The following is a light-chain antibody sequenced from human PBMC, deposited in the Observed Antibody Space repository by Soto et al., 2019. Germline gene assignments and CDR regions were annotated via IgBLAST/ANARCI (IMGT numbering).Light chain of an antibody. J-gene: IGKJ3*01. CDR1: RSIDNY. V-gene: IGKV1-39*01. Sequence: DVQMTQSPSSLSASVGDRVTITCRASRSIDNYLNWYQQKPGEAPQLLIYAASSLHSGVPSRFSGSGSGTDFILTIRSLQPEDFATYYCQQSFSTPFFTFGPGTKVDIK. CDR2: AAS. CDR3: QQSFSTPFFT.